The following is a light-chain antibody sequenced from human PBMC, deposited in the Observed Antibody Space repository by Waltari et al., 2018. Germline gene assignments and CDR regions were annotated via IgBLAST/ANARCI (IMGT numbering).Light chain of an antibody. J-gene: IGKJ4*01. Sequence: EIVLTQSPATLSLSPGERATLSCRASQSVSSYLAWYQQKPGQAPRPLIYDASNRATGIPARFSGSGSGTDFTLTISSLEPEDFAVYYCQQYYTSPALTFGGGTTVEIK. V-gene: IGKV3-11*01. CDR2: DAS. CDR3: QQYYTSPALT. CDR1: QSVSSY.